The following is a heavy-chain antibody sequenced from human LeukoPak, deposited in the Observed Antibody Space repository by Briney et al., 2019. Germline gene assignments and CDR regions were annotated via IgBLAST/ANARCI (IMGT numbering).Heavy chain of an antibody. V-gene: IGHV3-30*18. J-gene: IGHJ6*04. CDR2: ISYDGSNK. CDR3: AKDHYCSSTSCYYTGYYYGMDV. Sequence: GSLRLSCAASGFTFSSYGMHWIRQAPGKGLEWVAVISYDGSNKYYADSVEGRFTISRDNSKNTLYLQMNSLRAEDTAVYYCAKDHYCSSTSCYYTGYYYGMDVWGKGTTATVSS. CDR1: GFTFSSYG. D-gene: IGHD2-2*01.